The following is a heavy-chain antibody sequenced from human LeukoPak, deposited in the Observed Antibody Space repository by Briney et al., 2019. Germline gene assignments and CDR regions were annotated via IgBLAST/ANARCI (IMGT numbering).Heavy chain of an antibody. Sequence: PSETLSLTCTVSGGSISSYYWSWIRQPPGKGLEWIGYIYYSGSTNYNPSLKSRVTISVDTSKNQFSLTLNAVTDADTAVYYCATSGYDYDSSGYYYVSVFDYWGQGILVTVSS. V-gene: IGHV4-59*08. CDR3: ATSGYDYDSSGYYYVSVFDY. CDR2: IYYSGST. D-gene: IGHD3-22*01. J-gene: IGHJ4*02. CDR1: GGSISSYY.